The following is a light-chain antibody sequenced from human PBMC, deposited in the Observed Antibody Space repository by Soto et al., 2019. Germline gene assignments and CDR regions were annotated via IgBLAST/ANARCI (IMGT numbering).Light chain of an antibody. V-gene: IGLV2-14*03. J-gene: IGLJ1*01. Sequence: QSVLTQPASGSRSPGRSITISCTGTSSDVGGYNYVSWYQHHPGKAPKLMIFDVSNRPSGVSNRFSGSKSGNTASLTISGLQPEDEADYYCSSYTTSNTRQIVFGTGTKVTVL. CDR1: SSDVGGYNY. CDR3: SSYTTSNTRQIV. CDR2: DVS.